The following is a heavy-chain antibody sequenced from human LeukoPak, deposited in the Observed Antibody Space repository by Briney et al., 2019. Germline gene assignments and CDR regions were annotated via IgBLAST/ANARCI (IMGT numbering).Heavy chain of an antibody. V-gene: IGHV4-30-2*01. CDR2: IYHSGST. CDR1: GGSISSGGYS. J-gene: IGHJ6*02. Sequence: PSETLSLTCAVSGGSISSGGYSWSWIRQPPGKGLEWIGYIYHSGSTYYNPSLKSRVTISVDRSKNQFSLKLSSVTAADTAVYYCARVFDYYYYGMDVWGQGTTVTVSS. CDR3: ARVFDYYYYGMDV.